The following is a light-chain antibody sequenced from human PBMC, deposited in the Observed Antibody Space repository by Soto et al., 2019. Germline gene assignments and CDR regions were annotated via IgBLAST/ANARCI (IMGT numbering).Light chain of an antibody. CDR3: PQANSFPIT. V-gene: IGKV1-12*01. J-gene: IGKJ5*01. CDR2: AAS. Sequence: DIQMTPSPSTLSASVGDRVPITCRASQSISSWLAWYQQKPGKAPNLLIYAASSLQSGVPSRFSGSGSGTDFTLTISSLQPEDFATYYCPQANSFPITFGQGTRLEIK. CDR1: QSISSW.